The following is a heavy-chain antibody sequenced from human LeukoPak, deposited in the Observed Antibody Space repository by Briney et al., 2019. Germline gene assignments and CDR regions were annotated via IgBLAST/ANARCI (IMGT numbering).Heavy chain of an antibody. V-gene: IGHV4-30-2*01. CDR2: IYHSGST. Sequence: SQTLSLTCAVSGGSISSGGYSWSWIRQPPGKGLEWIGYIYHSGSTNYNPSLKSRVTISVDRSKNQFSLKLSSVTAADTAVYYCARGDYGEHYFDYWGQGTLVTVSS. D-gene: IGHD4-17*01. J-gene: IGHJ4*02. CDR3: ARGDYGEHYFDY. CDR1: GGSISSGGYS.